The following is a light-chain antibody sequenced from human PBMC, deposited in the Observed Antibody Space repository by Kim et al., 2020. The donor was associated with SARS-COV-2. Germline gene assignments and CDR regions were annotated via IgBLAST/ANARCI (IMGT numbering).Light chain of an antibody. CDR2: GAS. CDR3: QQYGRHRRYT. Sequence: SPGERATLSCRASQSVSSSYLAWYQQKPGQAPRLLIYGASSRATGIPDRFSGSGSGTDFTLTISRLEPEDFAVYYCQQYGRHRRYTFGQGTKLEI. V-gene: IGKV3-20*01. CDR1: QSVSSSY. J-gene: IGKJ2*01.